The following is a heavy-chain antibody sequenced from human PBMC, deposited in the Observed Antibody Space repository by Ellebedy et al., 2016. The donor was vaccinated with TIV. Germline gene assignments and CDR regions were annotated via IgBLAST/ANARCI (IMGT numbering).Heavy chain of an antibody. CDR2: INQDESQR. J-gene: IGHJ3*02. CDR3: ATDGSYGDYRLPTHAFEI. Sequence: GESLKISCAASRFSFSSYWMSWVRQAPGRGLEWVANINQDESQRYYVDSVKGRFTISRDNTKSSLYLQMNNLSAEDSAVYYCATDGSYGDYRLPTHAFEIWGQGTMVTVSS. D-gene: IGHD4-17*01. V-gene: IGHV3-7*01. CDR1: RFSFSSYW.